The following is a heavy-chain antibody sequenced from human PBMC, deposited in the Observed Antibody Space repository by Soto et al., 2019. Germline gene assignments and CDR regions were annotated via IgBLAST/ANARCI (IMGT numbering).Heavy chain of an antibody. J-gene: IGHJ4*01. CDR2: IYYHGNT. V-gene: IGHV4-39*01. D-gene: IGHD6-19*01. CDR1: GHSISSSNYY. CDR3: ARHDGFSSGWIFDY. Sequence: PSETLSLTCTVSGHSISSSNYYWGWIRQPPGKGLEWIGTIYYHGNTYSNPSLKSRVTISVDTSNNQLSLKLRSVTAADTAVYYCARHDGFSSGWIFDYWGHGTLVTVSS.